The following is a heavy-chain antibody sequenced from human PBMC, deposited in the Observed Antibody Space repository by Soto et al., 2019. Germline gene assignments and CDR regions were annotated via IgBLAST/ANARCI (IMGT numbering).Heavy chain of an antibody. J-gene: IGHJ4*02. D-gene: IGHD5-12*01. CDR2: INPSGGST. Sequence: ASVKVSCKASGYTFTSYYMHWVRQAPGQGLEWMGIINPSGGSTSYAQKFQGRVTMTRDTSTSTVYMELSSLRSEDTAVYYCARHAQYSGYDSGSRSLDYWGQGTLVTVSS. CDR1: GYTFTSYY. V-gene: IGHV1-46*01. CDR3: ARHAQYSGYDSGSRSLDY.